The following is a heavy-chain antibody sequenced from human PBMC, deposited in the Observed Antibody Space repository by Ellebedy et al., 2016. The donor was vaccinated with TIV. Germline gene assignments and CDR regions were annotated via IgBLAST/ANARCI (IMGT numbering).Heavy chain of an antibody. V-gene: IGHV1-69*13. J-gene: IGHJ4*02. CDR2: IIPIFGTA. CDR3: ARGRGDYGDPSFPVSDY. D-gene: IGHD4-17*01. CDR1: GGTFSSYA. Sequence: AASVKVSCKASGGTFSSYAISWVRQAPGQGLEWMGGIIPIFGTANYAQKFQGRVTITADESTSTAYMELSSLRSEDTAVYYCARGRGDYGDPSFPVSDYWGQGTLVTVSS.